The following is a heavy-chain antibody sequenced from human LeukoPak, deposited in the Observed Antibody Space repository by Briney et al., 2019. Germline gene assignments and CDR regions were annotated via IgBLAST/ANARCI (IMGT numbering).Heavy chain of an antibody. V-gene: IGHV5-51*01. Sequence: GESLKISCKGSGYSFTTYWIGWVRQMPGKGLEWMGIIYPLDSDIRYSPSFQGQVTISAAKSITTAYLQWSSLQDSDTAMYYCATPLTTPGGFDYWGQGTLVTVSS. CDR3: ATPLTTPGGFDY. J-gene: IGHJ4*02. CDR2: IYPLDSDI. CDR1: GYSFTTYW. D-gene: IGHD4-11*01.